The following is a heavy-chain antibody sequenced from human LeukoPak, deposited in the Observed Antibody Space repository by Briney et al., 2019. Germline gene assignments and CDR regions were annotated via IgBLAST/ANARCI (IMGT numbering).Heavy chain of an antibody. CDR3: ARGGWNKFDY. J-gene: IGHJ4*02. Sequence: SETLSLTCTVSGGSISSYYWSWIRQPPGKGLEWIGFIFYSGTTNYNPSLKSRVTISVDTSKNQFSLKLSSVTAADTAVYYCARGGWNKFDYWGQGTLVTVSS. V-gene: IGHV4-59*01. CDR2: IFYSGTT. D-gene: IGHD3-22*01. CDR1: GGSISSYY.